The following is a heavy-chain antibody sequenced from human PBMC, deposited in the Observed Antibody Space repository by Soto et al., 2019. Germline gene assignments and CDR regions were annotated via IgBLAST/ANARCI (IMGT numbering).Heavy chain of an antibody. CDR2: MNPNSGNT. CDR3: AATGEDYYYYYYMDV. Sequence: QVQLVQSGAEVKKPGASVKVSCKASGYTFTSYDINWVRQATGQGLEWMGWMNPNSGNTGYAQKFQGRVTMTRNTSISTAYMELGSLRSEDTAVYYCAATGEDYYYYYYMDVWGKGTTVTVSS. V-gene: IGHV1-8*01. J-gene: IGHJ6*03. CDR1: GYTFTSYD.